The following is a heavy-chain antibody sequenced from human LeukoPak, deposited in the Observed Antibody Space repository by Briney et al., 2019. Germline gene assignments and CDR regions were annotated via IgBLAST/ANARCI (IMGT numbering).Heavy chain of an antibody. CDR3: TSFYDSSGYYYFDLFDY. D-gene: IGHD3-22*01. CDR2: ISYGGSNK. CDR1: GFTFSSYA. Sequence: GGSLRLSCAASGFTFSSYAMNWVRQAPGKGLEWVAVISYGGSNKYYADSVKGRFTISRGNSKNTLYLQMNSLRSEDTAVYYCTSFYDSSGYYYFDLFDYWGQGTLVTVSS. J-gene: IGHJ4*02. V-gene: IGHV3-30*01.